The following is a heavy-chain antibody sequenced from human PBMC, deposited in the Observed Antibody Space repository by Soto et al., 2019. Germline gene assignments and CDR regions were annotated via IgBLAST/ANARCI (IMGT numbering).Heavy chain of an antibody. CDR3: AREQPTDSSSYFDY. J-gene: IGHJ4*02. Sequence: PGGSLRLSCAASGFTFSSYAMSWVRQAPGKGLEWVSTISGRGDDTYYTDSVKGRFTISRDNSKKTLYVHMNSLRAEDTAVYYCAREQPTDSSSYFDYWGQGTLVTVSS. CDR2: ISGRGDDT. CDR1: GFTFSSYA. D-gene: IGHD3-22*01. V-gene: IGHV3-23*01.